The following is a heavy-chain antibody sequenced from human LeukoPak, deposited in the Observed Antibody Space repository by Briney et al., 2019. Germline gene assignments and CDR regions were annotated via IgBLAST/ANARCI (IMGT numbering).Heavy chain of an antibody. V-gene: IGHV3-74*01. CDR2: INSDGRWT. CDR3: VSFYETY. CDR1: GNYW. J-gene: IGHJ4*02. D-gene: IGHD2/OR15-2a*01. Sequence: PGGSLRLSCAASGNYWMHWVRQAPGKGLVWVSHINSDGRWTSYADSVKGRFTISKDNAKNTVYLQMNNLRAEDTAVYDCVSFYETYWGRGTLVTVSS.